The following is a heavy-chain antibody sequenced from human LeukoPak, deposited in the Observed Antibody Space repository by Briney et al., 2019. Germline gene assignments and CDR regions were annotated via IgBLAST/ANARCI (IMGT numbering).Heavy chain of an antibody. J-gene: IGHJ3*02. CDR2: TYYRSKWYN. D-gene: IGHD6-13*01. Sequence: SQILSLTCAISGDSVSSNSAAWNWIRQSPSRGLEWLGRTYYRSKWYNEYAVSVKSRITINPDTSKNHFSLQLNSVTPEDTAVYYCARGPAGTGAFDIWGQGTMVTVSS. V-gene: IGHV6-1*01. CDR1: GDSVSSNSAA. CDR3: ARGPAGTGAFDI.